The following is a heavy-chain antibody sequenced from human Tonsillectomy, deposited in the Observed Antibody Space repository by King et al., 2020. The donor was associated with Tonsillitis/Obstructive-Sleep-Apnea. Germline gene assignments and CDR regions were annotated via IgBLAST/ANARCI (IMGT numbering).Heavy chain of an antibody. J-gene: IGHJ4*02. V-gene: IGHV2-5*02. CDR2: IYWDDTK. Sequence: TLKESGPTLVKPTQTLTLTCTFSGFSLSTSGVGVGWIRQPPGKALEWLALIYWDDTKRYSPSLKSGLTITKDTSKNQVVLTITNMDPVDTATYYCAHSLYCSSTHCYGGNYFDYWGQGTLVAVSS. CDR1: GFSLSTSGVG. D-gene: IGHD2-2*01. CDR3: AHSLYCSSTHCYGGNYFDY.